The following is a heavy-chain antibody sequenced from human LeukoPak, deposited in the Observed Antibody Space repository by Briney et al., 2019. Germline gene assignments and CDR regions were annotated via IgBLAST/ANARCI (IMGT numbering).Heavy chain of an antibody. Sequence: PGGSLRLSCAVSGFTFSSFAMSWVRQAPGKGLEWVSQISGNGTTTYYADSVRGRFTISRDNSKNMLYLQMDSLRAGDTALYYCAKDERGHCGGDCYVNWGQGHLVTVSS. CDR1: GFTFSSFA. CDR3: AKDERGHCGGDCYVN. J-gene: IGHJ4*02. D-gene: IGHD2-21*02. V-gene: IGHV3-23*01. CDR2: ISGNGTTT.